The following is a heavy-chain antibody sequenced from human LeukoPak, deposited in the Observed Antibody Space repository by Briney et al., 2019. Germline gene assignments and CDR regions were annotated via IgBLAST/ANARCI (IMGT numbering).Heavy chain of an antibody. CDR1: GASISSGSYY. V-gene: IGHV4-61*02. J-gene: IGHJ4*02. D-gene: IGHD3-10*01. CDR3: ARDRGVRGVIITGYYFDY. Sequence: PSETLSLTCTVSGASISSGSYYWSWIRQPAGKGLEWIGRIYSSGNTNYNPSLKSRVTISVDTSKNQFSLKLSSVTAADTAVYYCARDRGVRGVIITGYYFDYWGQGTLVTVSS. CDR2: IYSSGNT.